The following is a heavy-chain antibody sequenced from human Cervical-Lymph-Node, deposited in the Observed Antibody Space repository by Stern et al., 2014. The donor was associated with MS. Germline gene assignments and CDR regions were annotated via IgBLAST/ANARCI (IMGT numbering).Heavy chain of an antibody. V-gene: IGHV5-51*01. D-gene: IGHD6-13*01. CDR1: GYNFDKYW. CDR3: ARRGTAAEIDY. CDR2: IYPDDSDA. J-gene: IGHJ4*02. Sequence: VQLVQSGAEVRKPGESLKISCQTSGYNFDKYWIAWVRQMPGRGLEWMWIIYPDDSDARYNAPLQGQVSISVDKFTTTAYLQWTSLKASDSAIYYCARRGTAAEIDYWGQGTLVTVSS.